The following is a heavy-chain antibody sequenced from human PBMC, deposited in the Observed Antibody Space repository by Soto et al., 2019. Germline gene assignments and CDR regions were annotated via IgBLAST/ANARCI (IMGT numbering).Heavy chain of an antibody. Sequence: QVQLVQSGAEVKKPGSSVKVSCKASGGTFSSYAISWVRQAPGQGLEWMGGIIPIFGTANYAQKFQGRVTITADESTSTAYMELSSLRSEDTAVYCCARCFYDSSGPATYYYYGMDVWGQGTTVTVSS. CDR2: IIPIFGTA. CDR3: ARCFYDSSGPATYYYYGMDV. V-gene: IGHV1-69*01. D-gene: IGHD3-22*01. CDR1: GGTFSSYA. J-gene: IGHJ6*02.